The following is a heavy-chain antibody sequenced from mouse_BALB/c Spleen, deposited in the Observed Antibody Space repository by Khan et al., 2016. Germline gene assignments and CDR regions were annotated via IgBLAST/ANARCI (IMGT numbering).Heavy chain of an antibody. CDR2: IDPANGNT. CDR1: GFNIKDTY. Sequence: VQLQQPGAELVKPGASVKLSCTASGFNIKDTYMHWVKQRPEQGLEWIGRIDPANGNTKYDPKFQGKATITADTSSNTAYLQLSSLTSEDTAVDYWARWDWYFDVWGAGTTVTVSS. CDR3: ARWDWYFDV. V-gene: IGHV14-3*02. J-gene: IGHJ1*01.